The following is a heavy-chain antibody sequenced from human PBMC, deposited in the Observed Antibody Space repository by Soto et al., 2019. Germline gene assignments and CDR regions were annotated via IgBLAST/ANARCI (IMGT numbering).Heavy chain of an antibody. CDR2: IFSNDEK. CDR1: GFSLSNARMG. J-gene: IGHJ6*01. CDR3: ARIRGYYYFWCGYSHDVMYF. D-gene: IGHD3-3*01. Sequence: SGPTLVNPTETLTLTCTVSGFSLSNARMGVSWIRQPPGKALEWLAHIFSNDEKSYSTSLKSRLTISKDTSKSQVVLTMTNMDPVDTATYYCARIRGYYYFWCGYSHDVMYFWAQGTTVTGS. V-gene: IGHV2-26*01.